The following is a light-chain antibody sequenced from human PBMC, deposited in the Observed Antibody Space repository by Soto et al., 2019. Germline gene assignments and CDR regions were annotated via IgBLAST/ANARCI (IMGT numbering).Light chain of an antibody. CDR2: AAS. CDR3: RQDYHSPLT. Sequence: AIQMTQSPSSLSSSVGDSVTITCRASQGIRNDLGWYQQKPGKAPRLLIYAASSLQSGVPSRFSGSGSGTDVTLTIISLQPEDFATYYCRQDYHSPLTCGAGTKIEIK. CDR1: QGIRND. V-gene: IGKV1-6*01. J-gene: IGKJ4*01.